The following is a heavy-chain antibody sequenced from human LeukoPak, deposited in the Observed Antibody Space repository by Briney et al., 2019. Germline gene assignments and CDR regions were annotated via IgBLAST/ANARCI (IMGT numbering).Heavy chain of an antibody. V-gene: IGHV3-23*01. D-gene: IGHD2-8*01. Sequence: GRTLTLSCAISSLTFTTYPMIDVGGARGKEQKWVSAISASGGGTYYADSVKGRFTISRDNSRSTVFLQMSSLRAEDTAVYYCAKAPYCPNDVCRYFDYWGQGILVTVSS. CDR3: AKAPYCPNDVCRYFDY. J-gene: IGHJ4*02. CDR1: SLTFTTYP. CDR2: ISASGGGT.